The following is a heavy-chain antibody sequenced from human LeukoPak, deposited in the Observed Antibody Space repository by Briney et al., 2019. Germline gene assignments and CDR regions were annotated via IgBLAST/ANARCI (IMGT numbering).Heavy chain of an antibody. V-gene: IGHV3-11*01. CDR3: ARESTYYDFWSGYYTGSPGGYGMDV. Sequence: GGSLRLSCAASGFTFSDYYMSWIRQAPGKGLEWVSYISSSGSTIYYADSVKGRFTISRDNAKNSLYLQMNSLRAEDTAAYYCARESTYYDFWSGYYTGSPGGYGMDVWGQGTTVTVSS. CDR2: ISSSGSTI. D-gene: IGHD3-3*01. J-gene: IGHJ6*02. CDR1: GFTFSDYY.